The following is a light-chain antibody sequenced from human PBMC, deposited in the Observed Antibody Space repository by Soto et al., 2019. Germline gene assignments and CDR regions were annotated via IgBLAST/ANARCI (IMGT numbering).Light chain of an antibody. J-gene: IGKJ2*01. Sequence: DIQMTQSPSTLAASVGDTVTMTCRSSSKWLAWYQKKPGKAPKLLIYDVSNLERGVPPRFSGSTSGAESTLTIAGRQPDDLGTYYCQHTTDFTFGQGTKVELK. CDR3: QHTTDFT. CDR1: SSSKW. CDR2: DVS. V-gene: IGKV1-5*01.